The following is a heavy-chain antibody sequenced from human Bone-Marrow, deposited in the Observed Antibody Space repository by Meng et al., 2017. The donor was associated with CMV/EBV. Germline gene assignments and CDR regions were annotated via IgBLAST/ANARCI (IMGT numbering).Heavy chain of an antibody. V-gene: IGHV4-30-4*08. CDR2: IYYSGST. CDR1: GGSISSGDYY. CDR3: ARVSGLELGEVWFDP. D-gene: IGHD1-7*01. Sequence: QGQLQESGPGLVKPPQTLSLTCTVSGGSISSGDYYWSWIRQPPGKGLEWIGYIYYSGSTYYNPSLKSRVTISVDTSKNQFSLKLSSVTAADTAVYYCARVSGLELGEVWFDPWGQGTLVTVSS. J-gene: IGHJ5*02.